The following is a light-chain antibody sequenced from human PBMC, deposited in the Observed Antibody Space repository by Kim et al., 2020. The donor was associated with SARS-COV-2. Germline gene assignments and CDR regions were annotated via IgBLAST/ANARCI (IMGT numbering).Light chain of an antibody. CDR1: QTVLYNSNNQNY. CDR3: QQYYSTPPS. Sequence: RSTLNCKSSQTVLYNSNNQNYLAWYQQKPGQAPKLLIYWASIRESGVSYRFSGSGSETDFTLSISSLQAEDVAVYYCQQYYSTPPSFGQGTKLEIK. CDR2: WAS. J-gene: IGKJ2*03. V-gene: IGKV4-1*01.